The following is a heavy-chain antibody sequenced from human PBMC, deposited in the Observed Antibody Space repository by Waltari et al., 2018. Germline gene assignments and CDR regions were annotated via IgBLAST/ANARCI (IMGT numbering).Heavy chain of an antibody. CDR3: ARGANFWSRFSYWYMDV. V-gene: IGHV4-59*01. CDR2: IYYTGNT. Sequence: QVQLQESGPGLVKPSETLSLTCSVSGGCLTGYSWSWFRQSPGVGVEWIGYIYYTGNTNNNPSLKSRVTLSLETSRTQFSLKLNSVSAAETAVYYCARGANFWSRFSYWYMDVWGKGTPVTISS. J-gene: IGHJ6*03. D-gene: IGHD3-3*01. CDR1: GGCLTGYS.